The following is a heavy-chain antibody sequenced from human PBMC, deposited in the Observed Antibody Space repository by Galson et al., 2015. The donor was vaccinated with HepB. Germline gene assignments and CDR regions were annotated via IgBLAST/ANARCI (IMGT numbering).Heavy chain of an antibody. CDR3: AHSQNVLLWFGEPKYDY. D-gene: IGHD3-10*01. Sequence: PALVKPTQTLTLPCTFSGFSLSTSGVGVGWIRQPPGKALEWLALIYWDDDKRYSPSLKSRLTITKDTSKNQVVLTMTNMDPVDTATYYCAHSQNVLLWFGEPKYDYWGQGTLVTVSS. CDR1: GFSLSTSGVG. J-gene: IGHJ4*02. CDR2: IYWDDDK. V-gene: IGHV2-5*02.